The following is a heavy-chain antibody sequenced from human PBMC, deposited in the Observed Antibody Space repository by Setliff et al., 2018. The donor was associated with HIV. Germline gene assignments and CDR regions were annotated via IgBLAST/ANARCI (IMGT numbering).Heavy chain of an antibody. V-gene: IGHV4-61*02. CDR2: IYTSGST. CDR1: NGSIYSGSYY. J-gene: IGHJ5*02. Sequence: SETLSLTCVVSNGSIYSGSYYWSWIRQPAGKGLEWIGRIYTSGSTNYNPSLKNRVAISVDTSKNQFSLKLSSVTAADTAIYYCARGISTNAYWHGAPYNWFDPWGQGILVTVSS. D-gene: IGHD3-16*01. CDR3: ARGISTNAYWHGAPYNWFDP.